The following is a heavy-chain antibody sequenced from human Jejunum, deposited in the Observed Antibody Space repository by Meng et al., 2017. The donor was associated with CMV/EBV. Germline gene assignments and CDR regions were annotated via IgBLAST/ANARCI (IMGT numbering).Heavy chain of an antibody. V-gene: IGHV3-48*03. CDR3: ARDGYDFRSGNHDAYDV. Sequence: LSIYEMNWVRPAPGKGLEWVSYIHNSGSVIYYAESVKGRFTISRDNAKNSLYLQMNSLRAEDTAVYYCARDGYDFRSGNHDAYDVWGRGTMVTVSS. D-gene: IGHD3-3*01. CDR2: IHNSGSVI. CDR1: LSIYE. J-gene: IGHJ3*01.